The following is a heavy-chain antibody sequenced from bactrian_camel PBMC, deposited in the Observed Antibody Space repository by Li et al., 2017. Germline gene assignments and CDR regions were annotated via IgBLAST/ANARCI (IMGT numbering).Heavy chain of an antibody. V-gene: IGHV3S40*01. CDR3: AANLAGGSWLVPLGYNA. Sequence: QLVESGGGTVQTGESLRLSCAASGATGVTYSMSWFRQAPGKEREGVQAIDNDGRTRYGKIDSVKGRFTISRDNAKNTVYLQMNSLKPEDTAMYYCAANLAGGSWLVPLGYNAWGQGTQVTV. D-gene: IGHD2*01. CDR1: GATGVTYS. CDR2: IDNDGRTR. J-gene: IGHJ6*01.